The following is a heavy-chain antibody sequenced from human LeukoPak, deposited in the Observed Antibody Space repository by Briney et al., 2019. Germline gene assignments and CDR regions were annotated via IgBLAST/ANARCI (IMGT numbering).Heavy chain of an antibody. D-gene: IGHD6-13*01. CDR1: GGSISSYY. CDR3: ARGLYSPIAAAGMGWFDP. J-gene: IGHJ5*02. V-gene: IGHV4-59*08. Sequence: SETLSLTCTVSGGSISSYYWSWIRQPPGKGLEWIGYIYYSGSTNYNPSLKSRVTISVDTSKNQFSLKLSSVTAADTAVYYCARGLYSPIAAAGMGWFDPWGQGTLVTVSS. CDR2: IYYSGST.